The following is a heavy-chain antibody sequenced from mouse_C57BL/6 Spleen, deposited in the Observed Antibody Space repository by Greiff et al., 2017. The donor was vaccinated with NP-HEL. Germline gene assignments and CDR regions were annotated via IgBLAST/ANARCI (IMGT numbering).Heavy chain of an antibody. Sequence: VQLQQSGAELVKPGASVKLSCKASGYTFTSYWMHWVKQRPGQGLEWIGMIHPNSGSTNYNEKFKSKATLTVDKSSSTAYMQLSSLTSEDSAVYYCARSAYDYGPRFAYWGQGTLVTVSA. CDR1: GYTFTSYW. CDR3: ARSAYDYGPRFAY. J-gene: IGHJ3*01. D-gene: IGHD2-4*01. CDR2: IHPNSGST. V-gene: IGHV1-64*01.